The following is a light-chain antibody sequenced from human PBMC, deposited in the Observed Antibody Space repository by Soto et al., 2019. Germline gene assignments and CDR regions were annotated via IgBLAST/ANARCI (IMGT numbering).Light chain of an antibody. J-gene: IGKJ2*01. V-gene: IGKV3-15*01. CDR3: QQYNDWPLYT. Sequence: IVMTQSPTIVSVSPGERATLSCRASQSVNSNLAWYQQKPGQAPRLLISGASTRAPGIAARFSGSGSGTNFTLSISGLQSADFAVYYCQQYNDWPLYTFGQGTKLEIK. CDR1: QSVNSN. CDR2: GAS.